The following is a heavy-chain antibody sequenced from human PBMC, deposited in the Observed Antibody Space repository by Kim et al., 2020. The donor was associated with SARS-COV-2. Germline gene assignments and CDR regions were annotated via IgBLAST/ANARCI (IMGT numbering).Heavy chain of an antibody. CDR1: GAYITNHY. CDR2: VYHSGST. CDR3: VRAGYCDGGSFFFDQ. J-gene: IGHJ1*01. D-gene: IGHD2-15*01. V-gene: IGHV4-59*11. Sequence: SETLSLTCTVSGAYITNHYWSWIRQPPGKGLEWMGIVYHSGSTSNNPSLKSRVTMTVETSKRQFSLQLTSVAAADSAIYYCVRAGYCDGGSFFFDQWGQGTLVTVSS.